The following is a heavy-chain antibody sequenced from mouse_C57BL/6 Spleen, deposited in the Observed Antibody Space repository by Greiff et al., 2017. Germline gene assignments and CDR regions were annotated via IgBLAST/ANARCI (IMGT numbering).Heavy chain of an antibody. V-gene: IGHV6-3*01. J-gene: IGHJ2*01. CDR1: GFTFSNYW. Sequence: EVQGVESGGGLVQPGGSMKLSCVASGFTFSNYWMNWVRQSPEKGLEWVAQIRLKSDNYATHYAESVKGRFTISRDDSKSSVYLQMNNLRAEDTGIYYCTAGSTMVTTGFDYWGQGTTLTVSS. CDR2: IRLKSDNYAT. CDR3: TAGSTMVTTGFDY. D-gene: IGHD2-2*01.